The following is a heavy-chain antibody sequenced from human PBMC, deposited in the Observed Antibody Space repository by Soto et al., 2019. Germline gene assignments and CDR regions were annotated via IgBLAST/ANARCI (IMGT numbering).Heavy chain of an antibody. J-gene: IGHJ6*02. CDR1: GVSISSNKW. Sequence: PETLSLTYAVSGVSISSNKWRGWVRQPPGKGLECIGEIYHSGSTNYNPSLKSRVTISVDKSKNQFSLKLSSVTAADTAVYYCARVSGSYYYGMDVWGQGTTVTVS. V-gene: IGHV4-4*03. D-gene: IGHD1-26*01. CDR2: IYHSGST. CDR3: ARVSGSYYYGMDV.